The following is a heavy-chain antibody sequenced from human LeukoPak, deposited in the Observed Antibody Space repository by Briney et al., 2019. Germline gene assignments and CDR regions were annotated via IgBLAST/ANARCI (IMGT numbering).Heavy chain of an antibody. V-gene: IGHV4-34*01. CDR2: INHSGGT. CDR3: ASLARGGNWFDP. Sequence: SETLSLTCAVYGGSFIGYDWTWIRQPPGKGLEWIGEINHSGGTNYNPSLKSRVTISVDTSQKQFSLKLSSVTAAGTAVYHCASLARGGNWFDPWGQGTLVTVSS. J-gene: IGHJ5*02. CDR1: GGSFIGYD. D-gene: IGHD6-6*01.